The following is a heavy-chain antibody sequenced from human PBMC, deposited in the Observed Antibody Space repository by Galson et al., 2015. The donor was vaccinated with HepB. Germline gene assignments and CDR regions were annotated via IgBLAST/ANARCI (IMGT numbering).Heavy chain of an antibody. Sequence: SVQVSCKASGYTFSSYSITWVRQAPGQGLEWMGRISAYTRKTKYAQKLQGGVTMTTDTSTSTAYMGLRRLRSDDTAVYYCARGGHVVGVASTQNNWFDPWGQGTLVTVSS. CDR2: ISAYTRKT. D-gene: IGHD2-15*01. J-gene: IGHJ5*02. CDR3: ARGGHVVGVASTQNNWFDP. CDR1: GYTFSSYS. V-gene: IGHV1-18*01.